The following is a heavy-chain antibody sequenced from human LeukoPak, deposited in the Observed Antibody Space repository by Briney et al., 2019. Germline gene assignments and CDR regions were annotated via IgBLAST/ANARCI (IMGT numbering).Heavy chain of an antibody. CDR3: ARDFYYYIDV. CDR1: GFTFSGYW. J-gene: IGHJ6*03. V-gene: IGHV3-7*01. Sequence: PGGSLRLSCTASGFTFSGYWKTWVRQAPGKGLEWVANIKQDGSEKHYVDSVRGRFTISRENAKNSLYLQMNSLRAEDTAVYYCARDFYYYIDVWGKGTTVTVSS. CDR2: IKQDGSEK.